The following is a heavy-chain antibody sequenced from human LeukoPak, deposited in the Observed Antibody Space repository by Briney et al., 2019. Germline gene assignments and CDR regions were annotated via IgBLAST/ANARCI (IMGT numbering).Heavy chain of an antibody. CDR1: GYTFTGYY. Sequence: GASVKVSCKASGYTFTGYYIHWVRQAPGQGLEWMGWIIPNSGTTNYLQKFQGRVTMTRDTSISTAYMELSRLRSDDTAVYYCARVGGRITMVRGRSVDYWGQGTLVTVSS. CDR2: IIPNSGTT. D-gene: IGHD3-10*01. V-gene: IGHV1-2*02. J-gene: IGHJ4*02. CDR3: ARVGGRITMVRGRSVDY.